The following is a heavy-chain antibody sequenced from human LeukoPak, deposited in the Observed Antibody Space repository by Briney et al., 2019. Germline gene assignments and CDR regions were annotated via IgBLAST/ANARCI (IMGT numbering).Heavy chain of an antibody. CDR2: IKQDGSEK. D-gene: IGHD5-12*01. CDR3: ATTMRRDY. J-gene: IGHJ4*02. V-gene: IGHV3-7*01. CDR1: GFTSGSYW. Sequence: PGGSPRLSCAASGFTSGSYWMTWVRQAPGKGLEWVANIKQDGSEKYYVDSVKGRFTISRDNAKNSLCLQMNSLRAEDTAVYYCATTMRRDYWGQGTPVTVSS.